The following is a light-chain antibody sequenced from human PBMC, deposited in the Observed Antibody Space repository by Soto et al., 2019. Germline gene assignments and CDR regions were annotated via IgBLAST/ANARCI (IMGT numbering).Light chain of an antibody. CDR1: QSISSY. V-gene: IGKV1-39*01. CDR3: QQSYSTLWT. Sequence: DIQMTQSPSSLSASVGDRVTITCRASQSISSYLNWYQQKPGKAPKVLIYAASSLQSGVPSRFSGSGSGTDFTLTISSLQPEDFATYYCQQSYSTLWTFGQGTQVEIK. J-gene: IGKJ1*01. CDR2: AAS.